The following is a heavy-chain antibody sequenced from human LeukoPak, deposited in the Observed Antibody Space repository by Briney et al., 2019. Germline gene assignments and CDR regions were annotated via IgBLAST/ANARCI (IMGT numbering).Heavy chain of an antibody. CDR1: GYTFTNYT. J-gene: IGHJ4*02. V-gene: IGHV1-3*01. CDR3: ARIGSNGSYDY. CDR2: INAGNGNT. D-gene: IGHD6-19*01. Sequence: GASVKVSCKASGYTFTNYTMHWVRQAPGQRLEWMEWINAGNGNTKYSQKFQGRVTTTRDTSASTAYMELSSLRSEDTAVYYCARIGSNGSYDYWGQGTLVTVSS.